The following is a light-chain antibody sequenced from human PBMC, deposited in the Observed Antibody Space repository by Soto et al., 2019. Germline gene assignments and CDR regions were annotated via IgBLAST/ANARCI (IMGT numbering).Light chain of an antibody. CDR3: QQYNSYSWT. V-gene: IGKV1-5*03. CDR1: QSISSW. Sequence: DIQVTQSPSTLSASVGDRVTITCRASQSISSWLARYQQKPGTAPKLLIYKASSLESGVPSRFSGSGSGTEFTLTISSLQPDDFATYYCQQYNSYSWTFVQGTMV. CDR2: KAS. J-gene: IGKJ1*01.